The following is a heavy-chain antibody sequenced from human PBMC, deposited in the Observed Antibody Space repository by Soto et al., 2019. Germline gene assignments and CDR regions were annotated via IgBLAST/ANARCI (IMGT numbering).Heavy chain of an antibody. Sequence: QITLKESGPTLVKPTQTLTLTCTFSGFSLSTSGVGVGWIRQPPGKALEWLALIYWDDDKRYSPSLKSRLTITKDTSKNQVVLTMTNMDPVDTATYYCAHLPGYSSSWYGHYYYGMDVWGQGTTVTVSS. CDR2: IYWDDDK. V-gene: IGHV2-5*02. D-gene: IGHD6-13*01. J-gene: IGHJ6*02. CDR3: AHLPGYSSSWYGHYYYGMDV. CDR1: GFSLSTSGVG.